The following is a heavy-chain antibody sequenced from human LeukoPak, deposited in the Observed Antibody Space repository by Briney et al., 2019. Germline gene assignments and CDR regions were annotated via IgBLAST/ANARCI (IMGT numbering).Heavy chain of an antibody. Sequence: GGSLRLSCAASGFTFDDYAMHWVRQARGKGMEWVSLISWDGGSTYYADSVKGRFTISRHNSKNSLYLQMNSLRAEDTALYYCAKGREAYSSSGMDVWGKGTTVTVSS. CDR2: ISWDGGST. J-gene: IGHJ6*03. D-gene: IGHD6-6*01. CDR3: AKGREAYSSSGMDV. V-gene: IGHV3-43D*04. CDR1: GFTFDDYA.